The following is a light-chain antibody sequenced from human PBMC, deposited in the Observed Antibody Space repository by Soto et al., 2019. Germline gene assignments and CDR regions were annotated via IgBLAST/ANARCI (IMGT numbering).Light chain of an antibody. J-gene: IGKJ2*01. CDR1: QSVSSD. Sequence: EILMTQSPGTLSVSPGERATLSCRASQSVSSDLAWYQQKPGQAPRLLIYGASTRATDIPARFSGSGSGTEFNLAISSLQSEDFAVYYCQQYDNWHTFGQGTKLEIK. V-gene: IGKV3-15*01. CDR2: GAS. CDR3: QQYDNWHT.